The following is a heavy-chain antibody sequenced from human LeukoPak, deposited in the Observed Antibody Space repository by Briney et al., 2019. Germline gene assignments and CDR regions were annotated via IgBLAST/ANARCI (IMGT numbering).Heavy chain of an antibody. CDR1: GLALSNSA. V-gene: IGHV3-23*01. Sequence: GGSLRLSCAASGLALSNSAMSWVRQAPGKGLEWVSGLSGSGGSTYFADSVKGRFTISRDNSKNTLYLQMSSLRAEDTAIYYCAKVGRSGWYYDYWGQGTLVTVSS. CDR2: LSGSGGST. D-gene: IGHD6-19*01. CDR3: AKVGRSGWYYDY. J-gene: IGHJ4*02.